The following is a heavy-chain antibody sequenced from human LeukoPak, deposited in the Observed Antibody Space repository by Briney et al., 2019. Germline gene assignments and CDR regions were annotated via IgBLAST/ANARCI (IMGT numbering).Heavy chain of an antibody. J-gene: IGHJ6*02. Sequence: PGGSLRLSCAASGFSFSRYAMHWVRQAPGKGLEWVAVISYDGSNKYYADSVKGRFTVSRDNSKNTLYLQMNSLRDKDTAVYYCARDLTTLGHLGYYYGMDVWGQGTTVTVSS. CDR1: GFSFSRYA. CDR3: ARDLTTLGHLGYYYGMDV. V-gene: IGHV3-30-3*01. D-gene: IGHD2-15*01. CDR2: ISYDGSNK.